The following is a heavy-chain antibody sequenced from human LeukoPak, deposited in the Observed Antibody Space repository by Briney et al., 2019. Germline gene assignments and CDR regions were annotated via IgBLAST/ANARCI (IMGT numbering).Heavy chain of an antibody. J-gene: IGHJ4*02. V-gene: IGHV4-34*01. CDR1: GGSFSGYY. D-gene: IGHD3-10*01. Sequence: SETLSLTCAVYGGSFSGYYRSWIRQPPGKGLEWIGEINHSGSTNYNPSLKSRVTISVDTSKNQFSLKLSSVTAADTAVYYCARNNLYYYGSGSYYFYWGQGTLVTVSS. CDR3: ARNNLYYYGSGSYYFY. CDR2: INHSGST.